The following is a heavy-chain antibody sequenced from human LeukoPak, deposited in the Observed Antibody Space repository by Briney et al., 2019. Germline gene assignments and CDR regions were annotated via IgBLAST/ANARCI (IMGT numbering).Heavy chain of an antibody. CDR3: ARGSTFDP. V-gene: IGHV3-30*04. CDR2: ISYDGSNK. D-gene: IGHD3-10*01. Sequence: GSLRLSCAASGFTFSSYAMHWVRQAPGKGLEWVAVISYDGSNKYYADSVKGRFTISRDNSKNTLYLQMNSLRAEDTAVYYCARGSTFDPWGQGTLATVSS. CDR1: GFTFSSYA. J-gene: IGHJ5*02.